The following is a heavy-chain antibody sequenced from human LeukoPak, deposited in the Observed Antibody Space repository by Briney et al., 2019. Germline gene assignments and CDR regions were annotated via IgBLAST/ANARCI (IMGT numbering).Heavy chain of an antibody. Sequence: SETLSLTCTVSGVSVSSGSSYWSWIRQPPGKGLEWIGYIYYSGSTNYNPSLKSRVTISVDTSKNQFSLKLSSVTAADTAVYYCASGYYYREIDYWGQGTLVTVSS. D-gene: IGHD3-22*01. CDR2: IYYSGST. CDR3: ASGYYYREIDY. CDR1: GVSVSSGSSY. V-gene: IGHV4-61*01. J-gene: IGHJ4*02.